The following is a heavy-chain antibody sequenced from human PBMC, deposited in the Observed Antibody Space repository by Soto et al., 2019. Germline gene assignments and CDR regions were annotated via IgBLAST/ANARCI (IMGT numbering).Heavy chain of an antibody. Sequence: GGSLRLSCAASGFTVSSNYMSWVRQAPGKGLEWVSVIYSGGSTYYADSVKGRFTISRHNSKNTLYLQMNSLRAEDTAVYYCARDLSSSYYYYGMDVWGQGTTVTVSS. CDR2: IYSGGST. V-gene: IGHV3-53*04. D-gene: IGHD6-6*01. CDR1: GFTVSSNY. J-gene: IGHJ6*02. CDR3: ARDLSSSYYYYGMDV.